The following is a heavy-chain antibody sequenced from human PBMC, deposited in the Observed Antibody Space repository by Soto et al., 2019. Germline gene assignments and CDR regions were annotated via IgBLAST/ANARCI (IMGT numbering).Heavy chain of an antibody. D-gene: IGHD6-13*01. Sequence: GGSLRLSCTASGFTFGDYAMSWFRQAPGKGLEWVSSISSSSSYIYYADSVKGRFTISRDNAKNSLYLQMNSLRAEDTAVYYCARDTSIAAAVDYYYYGMDVWGQGTTVTVSS. CDR1: GFTFGDYA. CDR2: ISSSSSYI. V-gene: IGHV3-21*01. J-gene: IGHJ6*02. CDR3: ARDTSIAAAVDYYYYGMDV.